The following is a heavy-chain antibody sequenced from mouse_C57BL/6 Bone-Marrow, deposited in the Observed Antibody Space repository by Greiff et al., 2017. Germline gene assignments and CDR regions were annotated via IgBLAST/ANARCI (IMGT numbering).Heavy chain of an antibody. CDR2: IDPNSGGT. Sequence: QVQLQQPGAELVKPGASVKLSCKASGYTFTSYWMHWVKQRPGRGLEWIGRIDPNSGGTKYNKKFKSKATLTVDKPSSTAYMQLSSLTSDDSAVYYGAHGNYFYWYFAVWGTGTTVTVSS. D-gene: IGHD2-1*01. CDR1: GYTFTSYW. V-gene: IGHV1-72*01. CDR3: AHGNYFYWYFAV. J-gene: IGHJ1*03.